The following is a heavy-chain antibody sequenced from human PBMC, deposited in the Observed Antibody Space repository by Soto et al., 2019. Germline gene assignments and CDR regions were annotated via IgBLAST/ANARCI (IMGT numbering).Heavy chain of an antibody. V-gene: IGHV3-30*18. D-gene: IGHD5-18*01. CDR2: ISYDGSNK. Sequence: GGSLRLSCRASGFTFSSYVMRWVRQAPGKGLEWVAVISYDGSNKYYADSVKGRFTISRDNSKNTLYLQMNSLRAEDTAVYYCAKDRGRAMVREYFDYWGQGTLVTVSS. J-gene: IGHJ4*02. CDR1: GFTFSSYV. CDR3: AKDRGRAMVREYFDY.